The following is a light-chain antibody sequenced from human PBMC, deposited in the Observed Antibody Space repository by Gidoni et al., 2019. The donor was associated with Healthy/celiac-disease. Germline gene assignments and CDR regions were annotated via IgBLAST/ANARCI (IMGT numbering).Light chain of an antibody. Sequence: EIVLPQSPATLSLSPGERATLSCRASQSVSSYFAWYQQKPGQAPRLLIYDASRRATGIPARFSGSGSGTDFTLTISSLEPEDCAVYYCQQRSNWPPEITFXQXTRLEIK. J-gene: IGKJ5*01. CDR3: QQRSNWPPEIT. V-gene: IGKV3-11*01. CDR2: DAS. CDR1: QSVSSY.